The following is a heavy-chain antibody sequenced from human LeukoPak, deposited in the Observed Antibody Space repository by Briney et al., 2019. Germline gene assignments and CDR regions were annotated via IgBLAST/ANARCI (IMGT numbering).Heavy chain of an antibody. D-gene: IGHD6-6*01. V-gene: IGHV1-18*01. CDR3: ARVARPGHAFDI. CDR2: ISGYNGNT. J-gene: IGHJ3*02. Sequence: RASVKVSCKASGYTFTNYGITWVRQAPGQGLEWMGWISGYNGNTNYAQKLQGRVSMTTDTSTSTAYMELRSLRSDDTAVYYCARVARPGHAFDIWGQGTMVTVSS. CDR1: GYTFTNYG.